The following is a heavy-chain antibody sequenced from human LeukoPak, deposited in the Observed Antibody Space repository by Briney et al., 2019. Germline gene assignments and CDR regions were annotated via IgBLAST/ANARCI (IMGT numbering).Heavy chain of an antibody. CDR3: ARGIYNSSWYGFDY. Sequence: PSETLSLTCAVYGGSFSDYYWTWIRQPPGKGLEWIGETNHSGSTNYNPSLKSRVTISVDTSKNQFSLKVTSVTAADTAVYYCARGIYNSSWYGFDYWGQGTLVTVSS. J-gene: IGHJ4*02. V-gene: IGHV4-34*01. D-gene: IGHD6-13*01. CDR1: GGSFSDYY. CDR2: TNHSGST.